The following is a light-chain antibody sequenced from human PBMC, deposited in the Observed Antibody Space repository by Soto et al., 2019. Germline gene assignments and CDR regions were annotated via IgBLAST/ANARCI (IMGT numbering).Light chain of an antibody. CDR1: RTDVGGYNY. Sequence: QSALTQPASVSGSPGQSITISCTGTRTDVGGYNYVSWYQQHPGKAPKLMIYDVSDRPSGVSNRFSGSKSGNTASLTISGLPADDQADYCCSSYTSSSTLVFGGGTKLTVL. CDR3: SSYTSSSTLV. CDR2: DVS. J-gene: IGLJ2*01. V-gene: IGLV2-14*01.